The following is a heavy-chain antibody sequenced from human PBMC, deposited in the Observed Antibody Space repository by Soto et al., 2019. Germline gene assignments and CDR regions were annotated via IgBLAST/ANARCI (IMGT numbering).Heavy chain of an antibody. CDR2: INVNTGGT. J-gene: IGHJ6*02. V-gene: IGHV1-2*02. CDR1: GYTFIAYY. Sequence: GASVKVSCKASGYTFIAYYLHWMRQAPGLGLEWMGWINVNTGGTRYGEEIQGRVTMTTDTPISTGYMGLSRLRSDDTAVYSCARDGLRYFDWSRPDLYYYYGMDVWGQGTTVTVSS. CDR3: ARDGLRYFDWSRPDLYYYYGMDV. D-gene: IGHD3-9*01.